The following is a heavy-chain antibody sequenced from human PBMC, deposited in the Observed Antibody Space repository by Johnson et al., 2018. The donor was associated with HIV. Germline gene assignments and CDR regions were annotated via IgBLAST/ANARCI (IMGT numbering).Heavy chain of an antibody. CDR2: ISSSDSTI. CDR1: GFTFSDYY. D-gene: IGHD1-26*01. Sequence: QVQLVESGGGLVQPGGSLRLSCAASGFTFSDYYMSWIRQAPGEGLEWVSYISSSDSTIYYAASVKGRFTISRDNAKNALYLQMNSLRAGDTAVYYCARATLGADDAFDIWGQGTMVTVSS. V-gene: IGHV3-11*04. CDR3: ARATLGADDAFDI. J-gene: IGHJ3*02.